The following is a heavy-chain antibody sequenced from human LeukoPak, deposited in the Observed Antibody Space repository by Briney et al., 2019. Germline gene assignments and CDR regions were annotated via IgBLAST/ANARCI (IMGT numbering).Heavy chain of an antibody. Sequence: GASVKVSCKASGYTFTGYYMHWVRQAPGQGLEWMGRINPNSGGTNYAQKFQGRVTMTRDTSISTAYMELSRLRSDDTAVYYCARGLRRGGGSRDYYYYYMDVWGEGTTVTVSS. CDR3: ARGLRRGGGSRDYYYYYMDV. D-gene: IGHD2-15*01. CDR2: INPNSGGT. J-gene: IGHJ6*03. V-gene: IGHV1-2*06. CDR1: GYTFTGYY.